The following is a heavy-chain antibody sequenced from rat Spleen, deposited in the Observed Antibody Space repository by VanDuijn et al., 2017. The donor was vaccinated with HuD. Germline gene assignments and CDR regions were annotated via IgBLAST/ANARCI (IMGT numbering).Heavy chain of an antibody. CDR1: GVTFSNYG. J-gene: IGHJ2*01. Sequence: EVQLVESGGGLVQPGRSLKLSCAASGVTFSNYGMHWIRQAPTKGLEWVASISPTGGSTYYRDSVKGRFTISRDEAKSTLHLQMNSLRSEDTATYYCTRGYGYNYAYYFDYWGQGVMVTVSS. CDR2: ISPTGGST. D-gene: IGHD1-4*01. CDR3: TRGYGYNYAYYFDY. V-gene: IGHV5-19*01.